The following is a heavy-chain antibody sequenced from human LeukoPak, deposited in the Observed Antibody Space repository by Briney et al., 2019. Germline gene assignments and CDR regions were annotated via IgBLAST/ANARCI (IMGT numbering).Heavy chain of an antibody. CDR1: GFTFSKFA. Sequence: AGGSLRLSCAAAGFTFSKFAMHWVRQAPGKGLEWVAVVSYDGSYKYYADSVKGRFTISRDNSKNTLYLQMNSLRAGDTAVYYCARQAVARPFDLWGQGTMVAVSS. V-gene: IGHV3-30*04. J-gene: IGHJ3*01. CDR2: VSYDGSYK. CDR3: ARQAVARPFDL.